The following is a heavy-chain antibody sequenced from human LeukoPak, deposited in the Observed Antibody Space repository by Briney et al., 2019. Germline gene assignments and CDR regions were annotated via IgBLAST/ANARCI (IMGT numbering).Heavy chain of an antibody. D-gene: IGHD5-18*01. Sequence: SETLSLTCAVYGGSFSGYYWSWIRQPPGKGLEWIGEINHSGSTNYNPSLKSRVTISVDTSKNQFSLKLSSVTAADAAVYYCARRRGYSYGYFDYWGQGTLVTVSS. CDR1: GGSFSGYY. V-gene: IGHV4-34*01. CDR3: ARRRGYSYGYFDY. J-gene: IGHJ4*02. CDR2: INHSGST.